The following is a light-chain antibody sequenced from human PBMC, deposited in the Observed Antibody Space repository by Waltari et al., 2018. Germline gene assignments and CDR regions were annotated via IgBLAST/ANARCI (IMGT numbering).Light chain of an antibody. V-gene: IGKV3-11*01. CDR1: QSVTNY. CDR3: LQRDRWLT. J-gene: IGKJ4*01. CDR2: DIS. Sequence: DIVLTQSPATLSLSPGERATLSCRASQSVTNYLAWYQQKPGQAPRLLLYDISTRATAIPARFNGSGSGTDFTLTISSLEPEDFAVYYCLQRDRWLTFGGGTNVEIK.